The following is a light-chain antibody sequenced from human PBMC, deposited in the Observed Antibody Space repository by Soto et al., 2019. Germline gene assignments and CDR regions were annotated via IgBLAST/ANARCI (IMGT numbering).Light chain of an antibody. CDR2: GAS. CDR1: QSVGST. V-gene: IGKV3-15*01. J-gene: IGKJ4*01. CDR3: QQYNNWPLT. Sequence: EIVMTQSPATLSVSPRERATLSCRASQSVGSTLAWYQQKPGQTPRLLIYGASTRATGIPARFSGSGSGTEFTLTISSLQSEDFAVYYCQQYNNWPLTFGGGTKVDIK.